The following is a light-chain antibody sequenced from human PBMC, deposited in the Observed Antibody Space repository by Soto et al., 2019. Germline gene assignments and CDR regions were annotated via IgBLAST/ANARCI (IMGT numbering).Light chain of an antibody. CDR2: GAS. Sequence: EIVLTQSPGTLSLSPGERATLSCRASQSFSSSSLAWYQQKPGQAPRLLIYGASSRATGIPDRFSGSGSGTDFTLTISRLEPADFAVYYCQQYDSSPRTFGEGTKVEIK. J-gene: IGKJ1*01. CDR3: QQYDSSPRT. V-gene: IGKV3-20*01. CDR1: QSFSSSS.